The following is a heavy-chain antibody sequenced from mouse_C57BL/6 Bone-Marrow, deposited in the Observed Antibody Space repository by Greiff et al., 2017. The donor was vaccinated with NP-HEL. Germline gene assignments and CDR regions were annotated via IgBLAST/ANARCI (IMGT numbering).Heavy chain of an antibody. D-gene: IGHD1-1*01. CDR3: ARWDYYGSRDPF. J-gene: IGHJ2*01. Sequence: QVQLQQPGAELVRPGTSVKLSCKASGYTFTSYWMHWVKQRPGQGLEWIGVIDPSDSYTNYNQKFKGKATLTVDTSSSTAYMQLSSLTSEDSAVYYGARWDYYGSRDPFWGQGTTLTVSS. V-gene: IGHV1-59*01. CDR1: GYTFTSYW. CDR2: IDPSDSYT.